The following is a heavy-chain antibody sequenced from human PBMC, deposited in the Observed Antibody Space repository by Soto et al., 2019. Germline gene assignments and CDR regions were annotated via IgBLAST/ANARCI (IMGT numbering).Heavy chain of an antibody. CDR3: ARHDYYHRTFDI. CDR1: GGNVGGVGYY. CDR2: TLYSGTP. Sequence: SETLYLTCRVPGGNVGGVGYYWIWNRQPPGKGLEWVGYTLYSGTPNYNPSLHHLQSRVTISVDTSRNQFSLRLTCVTAADTALYYCARHDYYHRTFDIWGQGTLVTVSS. V-gene: IGHV4-61*08. J-gene: IGHJ3*02. D-gene: IGHD3-9*01.